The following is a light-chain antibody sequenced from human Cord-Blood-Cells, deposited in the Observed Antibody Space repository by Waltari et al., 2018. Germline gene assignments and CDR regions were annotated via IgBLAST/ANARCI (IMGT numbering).Light chain of an antibody. Sequence: QSALTQPASVSGSPGQSITISCTGTSSDVGSYKLVSWYQQHPGKAPKLMIYEGSKRPSGVPDRFSGSKSGNTASLTISGLQAEDEADYYCCSYAGSYTLVFGGGTKLTVL. V-gene: IGLV2-23*01. CDR3: CSYAGSYTLV. J-gene: IGLJ3*02. CDR2: EGS. CDR1: SSDVGSYKL.